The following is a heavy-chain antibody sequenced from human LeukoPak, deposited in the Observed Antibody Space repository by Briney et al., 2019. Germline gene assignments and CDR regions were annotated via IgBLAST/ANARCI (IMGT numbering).Heavy chain of an antibody. V-gene: IGHV4-38-2*02. J-gene: IGHJ4*02. D-gene: IGHD5-18*01. CDR1: GYSISSGYY. Sequence: PSETLSLTCTVSGYSISSGYYWGWIRQPPGKGLEWIGSIYHSGSTYYNPSLKSRVTISVDTSKNQFSLKLSSVTAADTAVYYCARDQFFRGYSYGHWESRTYFDYWGQGTLVTVSS. CDR2: IYHSGST. CDR3: ARDQFFRGYSYGHWESRTYFDY.